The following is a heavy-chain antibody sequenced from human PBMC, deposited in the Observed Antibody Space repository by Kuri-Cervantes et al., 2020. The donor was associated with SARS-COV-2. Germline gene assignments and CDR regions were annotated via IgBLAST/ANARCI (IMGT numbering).Heavy chain of an antibody. J-gene: IGHJ4*02. CDR1: GYTFTSYD. V-gene: IGHV1-69*10. CDR2: IIPILGIA. D-gene: IGHD2-21*02. Sequence: SVKVSCKASGYTFTSYDISWVRQAPGQGLEWMGGIIPILGIANYAQKFQGRVTITADKSTSTAYMELSSLRSEDTAVYYCARGIAYCGGDCYFDYWGQGTLVTVSS. CDR3: ARGIAYCGGDCYFDY.